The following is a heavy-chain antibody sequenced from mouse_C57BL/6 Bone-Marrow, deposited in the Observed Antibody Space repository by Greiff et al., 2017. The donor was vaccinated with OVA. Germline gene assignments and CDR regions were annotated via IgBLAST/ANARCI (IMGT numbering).Heavy chain of an antibody. CDR3: ARGDYGNYVFGY. CDR2: IYPGTGNT. V-gene: IGHV1S132*01. D-gene: IGHD2-1*01. J-gene: IGHJ3*01. Sequence: VQLQPSGAEVVRPGASVKLSCKTSGYIFTNYWIHWVKQRSGQGLECIARIYPGTGNTYYNEIFNVKATLTADTSSSTAYMQFSSLKSEDSAVYFCARGDYGNYVFGYWGQGNVVTVSA. CDR1: GYIFTNYW.